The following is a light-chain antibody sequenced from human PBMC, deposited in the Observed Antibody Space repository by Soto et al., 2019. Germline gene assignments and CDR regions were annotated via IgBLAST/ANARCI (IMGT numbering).Light chain of an antibody. CDR1: QSVSSN. CDR2: GAS. Sequence: EIVMTQSPATLSVSPGERATLSCRASQSVSSNLAWYQQKPGQPPRLLIYGASRRATGIPDRFSGSGSGTDFTLTISRLEPEDFAVFYCQHYDSLPITFGQGTRLEI. V-gene: IGKV3-20*01. J-gene: IGKJ5*01. CDR3: QHYDSLPIT.